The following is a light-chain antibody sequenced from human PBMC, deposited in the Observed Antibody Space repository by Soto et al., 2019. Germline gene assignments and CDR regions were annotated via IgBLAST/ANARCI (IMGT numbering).Light chain of an antibody. CDR3: CSYAGSSTLV. CDR2: EGS. CDR1: SSDVGSYNL. J-gene: IGLJ3*02. V-gene: IGLV2-23*01. Sequence: QSALTQPASVSVSPGQSITISCTGTSSDVGSYNLVSWYQQHPGKAPKLMIYEGSKRPSGVSNRFSGSKSGNTASLTISGLQAEDEADYYCCSYAGSSTLVCGGGTKLTVL.